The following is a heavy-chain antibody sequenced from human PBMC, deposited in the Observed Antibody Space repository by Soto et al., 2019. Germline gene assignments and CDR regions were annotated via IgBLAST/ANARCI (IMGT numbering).Heavy chain of an antibody. J-gene: IGHJ6*02. Sequence: EEQLVESGGGLVKPGGSLRLSCAASGFTFSNAWMNWVRQAPGKGLEWVGRIKSKTDGGTTEYPAPAKGRFTISRDDSKNTLYLQMNSLKIEDTAVYFCSTDRRLVGVTTGNQYYYGIDVWGQGTTVTVSS. CDR2: IKSKTDGGTT. V-gene: IGHV3-15*07. CDR1: GFTFSNAW. D-gene: IGHD1-26*01. CDR3: STDRRLVGVTTGNQYYYGIDV.